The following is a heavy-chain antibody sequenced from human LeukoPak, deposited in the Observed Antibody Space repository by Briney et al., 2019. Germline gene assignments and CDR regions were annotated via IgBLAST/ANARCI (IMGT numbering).Heavy chain of an antibody. D-gene: IGHD3-22*01. J-gene: IGHJ4*02. CDR2: ISSSSSYI. V-gene: IGHV3-21*01. CDR3: ARDADSSGYYLSEYVDY. Sequence: GGALRLSCAASGFTFSSYSMNWVRQAPGKGLEWVSSISSSSSYIYYADSVKGRFTISRDNAKNSLYQQMNSLRAEDTAVYYCARDADSSGYYLSEYVDYWGQGTLVTVSS. CDR1: GFTFSSYS.